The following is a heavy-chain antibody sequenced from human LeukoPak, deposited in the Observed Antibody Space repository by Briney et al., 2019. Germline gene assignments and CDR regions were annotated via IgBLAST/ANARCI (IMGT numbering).Heavy chain of an antibody. CDR3: AKAPAAATKYYYGMDV. Sequence: GGSLRLSCAASGFTFNNYAMSWVRQAPGKGLEWVSAISGSGGATYYADSVKGRFTISRDNSKNTLFLHMNSLRVEDTAVYYCAKAPAAATKYYYGMDVWGQGTTVTVSS. CDR2: ISGSGGAT. V-gene: IGHV3-23*01. D-gene: IGHD6-13*01. CDR1: GFTFNNYA. J-gene: IGHJ6*02.